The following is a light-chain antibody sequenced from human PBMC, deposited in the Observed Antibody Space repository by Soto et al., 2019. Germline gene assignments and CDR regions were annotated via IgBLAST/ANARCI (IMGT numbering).Light chain of an antibody. J-gene: IGLJ3*02. CDR1: RSNIGSKT. Sequence: QPVLTQPPSASGTPGQRVTISCSGSRSNIGSKTVNWYQQVPGTAPKLLIYGDNKRPSGVPDRFSGSKSGTSASLAISGLQSEDETDYYCASWDVSLSAGVFGGGTKLTVL. CDR3: ASWDVSLSAGV. V-gene: IGLV1-44*01. CDR2: GDN.